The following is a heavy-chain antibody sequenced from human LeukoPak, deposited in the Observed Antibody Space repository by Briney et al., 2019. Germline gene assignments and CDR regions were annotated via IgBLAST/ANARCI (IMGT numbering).Heavy chain of an antibody. CDR1: GGSFSGYY. CDR2: INHSGST. CDR3: ARGIGYSYGLDI. Sequence: SETLSLTCAVYGGSFSGYYWSWIRQPSGKGLEWIGEINHSGSTNYNPSLKSRVTISVDTSKNQFSLKLSSVTAADTAVYYCARGIGYSYGLDIWGQGTMVTVSS. J-gene: IGHJ3*02. D-gene: IGHD5-18*01. V-gene: IGHV4-34*01.